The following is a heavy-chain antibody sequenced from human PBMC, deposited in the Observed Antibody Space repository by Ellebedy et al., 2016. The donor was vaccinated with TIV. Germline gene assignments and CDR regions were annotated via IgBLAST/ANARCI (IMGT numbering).Heavy chain of an antibody. D-gene: IGHD3-3*01. CDR2: INPSGGST. Sequence: AASVKVSCKTSGYTFTSDYMHWVRQAPGQGLEWMGIINPSGGSTSYAQKLQGRVTMTRDTSTSTVYLELSSLRSEDTAVYYCARDDLEDFWSGYPDYWGQGTLVTVSS. V-gene: IGHV1-46*04. J-gene: IGHJ4*02. CDR1: GYTFTSDY. CDR3: ARDDLEDFWSGYPDY.